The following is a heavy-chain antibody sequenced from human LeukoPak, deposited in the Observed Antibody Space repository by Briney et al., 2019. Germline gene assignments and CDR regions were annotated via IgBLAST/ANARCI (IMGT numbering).Heavy chain of an antibody. D-gene: IGHD3-22*01. CDR1: GFTFSSYS. Sequence: GGSLRLSCAASGFTFSSYSMNWVRQAPGKGLEWVSSISSSSSYIYYADSVKGRFTISRDNAKNSLYLQMNSLRAEDTAVYYYARERGALSTYYYDSSGPRYFDYWGQGTLVTVSS. CDR2: ISSSSSYI. CDR3: ARERGALSTYYYDSSGPRYFDY. V-gene: IGHV3-21*01. J-gene: IGHJ4*02.